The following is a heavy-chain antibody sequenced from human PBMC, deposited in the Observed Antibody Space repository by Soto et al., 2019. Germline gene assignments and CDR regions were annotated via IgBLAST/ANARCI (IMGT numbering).Heavy chain of an antibody. Sequence: PSETLSLTCSVSGGSISSDDHYWTWIRQPPGKGLEWIGSIYYTGTTNYNPSLKSRITVSIDTSKNQFSLNLTSVTAADTALYYCARQRTGGYWFAPWGQGTLVTVSS. V-gene: IGHV4-30-4*01. CDR3: ARQRTGGYWFAP. J-gene: IGHJ5*02. CDR2: IYYTGTT. CDR1: GGSISSDDHY.